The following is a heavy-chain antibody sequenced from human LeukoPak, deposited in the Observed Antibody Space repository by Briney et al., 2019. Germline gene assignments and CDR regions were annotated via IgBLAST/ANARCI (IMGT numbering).Heavy chain of an antibody. Sequence: VANIKLDGSEKYYVDSVKGRFTVSRDNAKNSLYLQMNSLRAEDTAVYYCARIDARSYFFDYWGQGTLVTVSS. V-gene: IGHV3-7*01. J-gene: IGHJ4*02. D-gene: IGHD4-17*01. CDR2: IKLDGSEK. CDR3: ARIDARSYFFDY.